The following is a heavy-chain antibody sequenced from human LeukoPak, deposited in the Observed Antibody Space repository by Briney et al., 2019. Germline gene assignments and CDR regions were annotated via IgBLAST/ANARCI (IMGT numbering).Heavy chain of an antibody. CDR2: IYYSEST. CDR1: GGSISSYY. D-gene: IGHD2-15*01. V-gene: IGHV4-59*01. CDR3: ARGLYCSGGSCFYDY. J-gene: IGHJ4*02. Sequence: SETLSLPCTVSGGSISSYYWSWIRQPPGKGLKWIGYIYYSESTNYNPSLKSRVTISVDTSKNQFSLKLSSVTAADTAVYYCARGLYCSGGSCFYDYWGQGTLVTVSS.